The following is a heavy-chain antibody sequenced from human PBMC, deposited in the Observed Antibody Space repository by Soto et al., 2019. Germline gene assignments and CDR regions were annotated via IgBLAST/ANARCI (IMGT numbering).Heavy chain of an antibody. Sequence: QLQLQDSGPGLVKPSETLSLTCTVSGGSIGSSSYYCGWLRQPPGNGLVWIGRIYYSGSTYYNPSLTSRVTISVDTSKNQFSLKLRSVTAADTAVYYCARHPPAISISDHWGQGTLVTVSS. D-gene: IGHD3-3*01. J-gene: IGHJ4*02. V-gene: IGHV4-39*01. CDR3: ARHPPAISISDH. CDR2: IYYSGST. CDR1: GGSIGSSSYY.